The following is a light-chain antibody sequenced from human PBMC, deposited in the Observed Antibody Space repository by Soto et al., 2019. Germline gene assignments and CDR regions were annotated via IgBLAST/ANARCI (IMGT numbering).Light chain of an antibody. CDR3: QQYNNWPPPIT. V-gene: IGKV3-15*01. CDR1: HSVSSN. J-gene: IGKJ5*01. CDR2: GAS. Sequence: EIVMTQSPATLSVSPGERATLSFRASHSVSSNLAWYQKKPGQVPRLLIYGASTSATGIPARFSGSGSGTEFTLTISSLQSEDFGVYYCQQYNNWPPPITCGQGTRLEIK.